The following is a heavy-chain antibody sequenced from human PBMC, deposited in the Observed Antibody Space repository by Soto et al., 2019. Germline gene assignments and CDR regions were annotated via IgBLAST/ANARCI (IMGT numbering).Heavy chain of an antibody. CDR2: ISYDGSNK. Sequence: GGSLRLSCAASGFTFSSYGMHWVRQAPGKGLEWVAVISYDGSNKYYADSVKGRFTISRDNSKNTLYLQMNSLRAEDTAVYYCAKGVWGQYSYGHKSLFDYWGQGTLVTVSS. CDR3: AKGVWGQYSYGHKSLFDY. D-gene: IGHD5-18*01. CDR1: GFTFSSYG. J-gene: IGHJ4*02. V-gene: IGHV3-30*18.